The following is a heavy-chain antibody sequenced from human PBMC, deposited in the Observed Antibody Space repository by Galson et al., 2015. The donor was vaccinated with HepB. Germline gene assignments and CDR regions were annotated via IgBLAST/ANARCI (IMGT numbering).Heavy chain of an antibody. CDR3: AKWGYCGSVSCQTPLYFFDN. Sequence: SLRLSCAVSGFTFSTYWMHWVRQAPGKGLVWVSRINSDGSSTDYADSVKGRFTISRDNAKNTLYLHMTSLRAEDTALYYCAKWGYCGSVSCQTPLYFFDNWGQGTLVTVSS. V-gene: IGHV3-74*01. D-gene: IGHD2-2*01. CDR2: INSDGSST. J-gene: IGHJ4*02. CDR1: GFTFSTYW.